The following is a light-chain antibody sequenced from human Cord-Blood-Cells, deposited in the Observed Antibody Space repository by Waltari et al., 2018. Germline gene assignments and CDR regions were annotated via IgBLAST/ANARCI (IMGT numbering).Light chain of an antibody. J-gene: IGKJ3*01. CDR2: YAS. Sequence: EIVLTQSPATLSLSPGERATLSCRASQSVSSYLAWYQQKPAQAPRLLIYYASNRATGIPARFSGSGSGTDFTLTIISLEPEDVAVYYCQQRSNWPPATFGPGTKVDIK. CDR3: QQRSNWPPAT. CDR1: QSVSSY. V-gene: IGKV3-11*01.